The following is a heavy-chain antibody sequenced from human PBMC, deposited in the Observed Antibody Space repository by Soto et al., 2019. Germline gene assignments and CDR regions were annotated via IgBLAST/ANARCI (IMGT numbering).Heavy chain of an antibody. CDR3: ARCGYSNYDWFDP. CDR1: GYIFTGYF. V-gene: IGHV1-2*02. CDR2: INPNTSAT. D-gene: IGHD4-4*01. J-gene: IGHJ5*02. Sequence: ASVKVSCKASGYIFTGYFIQWLRQAPGQGLEWMGWINPNTSATNYAQKFQGRVTMTRDTSISTAYMELSRLRSDDTAVYYCARCGYSNYDWFDPWGQGTLVTVSS.